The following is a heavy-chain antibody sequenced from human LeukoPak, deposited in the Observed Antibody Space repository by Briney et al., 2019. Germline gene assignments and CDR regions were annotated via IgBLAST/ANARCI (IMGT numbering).Heavy chain of an antibody. D-gene: IGHD3-10*02. CDR2: IKQDGSEK. J-gene: IGHJ6*04. CDR3: AELGITMIGGV. Sequence: GGSLRLSCAASGFTFSSYGMSWVRQAPGKGLEWVANIKQDGSEKYYVDSVKGRFTISRDNAKNSLYLQMNSLRAEDTAVYYCAELGITMIGGVWGKGTTVTISS. CDR1: GFTFSSYG. V-gene: IGHV3-7*01.